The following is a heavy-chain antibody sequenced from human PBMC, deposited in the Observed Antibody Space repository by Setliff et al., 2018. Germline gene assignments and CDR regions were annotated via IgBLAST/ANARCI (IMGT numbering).Heavy chain of an antibody. CDR2: ISPGGST. CDR1: SGSFSAYY. Sequence: PSETLSLTCAVYSGSFSAYYWSWIRQPPGKGLEWIGEISPGGSTIYNPSLRSRVTMSVDTAKNRFSLNLTSVTAADTAVYYCATSGFCSAGSCYSFDDWGQGALVTVSS. D-gene: IGHD6-19*01. J-gene: IGHJ4*02. CDR3: ATSGFCSAGSCYSFDD. V-gene: IGHV4-34*01.